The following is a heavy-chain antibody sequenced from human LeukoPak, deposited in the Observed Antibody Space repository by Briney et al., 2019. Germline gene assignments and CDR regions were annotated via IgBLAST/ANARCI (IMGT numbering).Heavy chain of an antibody. Sequence: GGSLRLSCAASGFTFSTAWMTWVRQAPGKGLEWVGHIKSKTHGGTRDYAAPVKGRFTISRDDSKNTLNLQMNSLRVEDTAVYYCTKEGLGSGSSFSGWFDPWGPGNPGHRLL. CDR1: GFTFSTAW. D-gene: IGHD3-10*01. CDR2: IKSKTHGGTR. CDR3: TKEGLGSGSSFSGWFDP. V-gene: IGHV3-15*01. J-gene: IGHJ5*02.